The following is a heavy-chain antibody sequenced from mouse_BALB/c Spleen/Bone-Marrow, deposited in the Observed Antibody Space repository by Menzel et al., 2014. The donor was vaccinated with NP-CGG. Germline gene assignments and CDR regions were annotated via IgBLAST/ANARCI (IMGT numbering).Heavy chain of an antibody. D-gene: IGHD3-2*02. CDR2: IFPGDGST. Sequence: QVHVKQSGAELVKPGASVKLSCKASGYTFTSYDINWVRQRPEQGLEWTGWIFPGDGSTKYNEKFKGKATLTTDKSSSTAYMQLSRLTSEDSAVYFCAREGGNGGYCFDYWAQGTTLTVSS. V-gene: IGHV1S56*01. CDR3: AREGGNGGYCFDY. J-gene: IGHJ2*01. CDR1: GYTFTSYD.